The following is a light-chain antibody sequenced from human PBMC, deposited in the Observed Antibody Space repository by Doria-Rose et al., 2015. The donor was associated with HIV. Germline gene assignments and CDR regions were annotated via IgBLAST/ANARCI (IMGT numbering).Light chain of an antibody. Sequence: TQSPESLGMSLGERATLNCKSNQSLLYTSKNYLAWYQQKPGQPPKLLIYWASTRQSGFPARFSGSGSGTDFTLTISSLEAEGVAVYYCQQYYDTPSFGPGTTVDIK. CDR2: WAS. V-gene: IGKV4-1*01. J-gene: IGKJ3*01. CDR1: QSLLYTSKNY. CDR3: QQYYDTPS.